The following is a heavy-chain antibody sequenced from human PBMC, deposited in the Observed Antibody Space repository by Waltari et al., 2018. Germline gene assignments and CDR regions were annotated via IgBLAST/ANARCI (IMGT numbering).Heavy chain of an antibody. D-gene: IGHD3-22*01. V-gene: IGHV4-39*02. CDR2: ISYGGST. Sequence: LQLQESGPGLVKPSETLSLTCTVPGDSISSNTSPWAWVRQPPGEGLEGIATISYGGSTYYKPSLKSRVTISIDTSKNHYSLVLTSVTAADTAVYYCARRSRDSSGHFYSDYWGQGTLVAVSS. J-gene: IGHJ4*02. CDR1: GDSISSNTSP. CDR3: ARRSRDSSGHFYSDY.